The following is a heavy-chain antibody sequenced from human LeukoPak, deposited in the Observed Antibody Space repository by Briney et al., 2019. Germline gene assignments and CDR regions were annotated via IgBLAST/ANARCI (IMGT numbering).Heavy chain of an antibody. CDR1: GGSFSGYY. CDR3: ARGRIPSSSSYAY. V-gene: IGHV4-34*01. Sequence: SETLSLTCAVYGGSFSGYYWSWIRQPPGKGLEWIGEINHSGSTNYNPSLKSRVTISVDTSKNQFSLKLSSVTAADTAVYYCARGRIPSSSSYAYWGQGTLVTVSP. D-gene: IGHD6-6*01. CDR2: INHSGST. J-gene: IGHJ4*02.